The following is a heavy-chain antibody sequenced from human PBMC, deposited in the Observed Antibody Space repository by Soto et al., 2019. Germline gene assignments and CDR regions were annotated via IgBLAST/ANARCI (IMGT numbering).Heavy chain of an antibody. V-gene: IGHV3-48*01. Sequence: GGSLRLSCAASGFTFSSYSMNWVRQAPGKGLEWVSYISSSSTIYYADSVEGRFTISRDNAKNSLYLQMNSLRAEDTAVYYCARVTTSSPYYYYMDVWGKGTTVTVSS. D-gene: IGHD6-13*01. CDR2: ISSSSTI. J-gene: IGHJ6*03. CDR1: GFTFSSYS. CDR3: ARVTTSSPYYYYMDV.